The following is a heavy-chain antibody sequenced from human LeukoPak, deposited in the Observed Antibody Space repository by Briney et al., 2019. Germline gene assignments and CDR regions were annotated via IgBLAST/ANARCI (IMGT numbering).Heavy chain of an antibody. CDR3: AGIVLKEVAHFDF. Sequence: SQTLSLTCTVSGGSISSGGYWSWIRQHPGKGLEWIGYIHYTGNTYYNPSLKSRVSISVDMSQNQFSLSLNSVTAADAAVYFCAGIVLKEVAHFDFWGQGTLVTVPS. CDR2: IHYTGNT. J-gene: IGHJ4*02. D-gene: IGHD2-8*01. V-gene: IGHV4-31*03. CDR1: GGSISSGGY.